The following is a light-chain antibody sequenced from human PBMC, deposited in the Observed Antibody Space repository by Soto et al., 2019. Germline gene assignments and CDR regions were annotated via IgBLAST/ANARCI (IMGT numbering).Light chain of an antibody. CDR3: SSYTFTSTLYV. J-gene: IGLJ1*01. CDR1: SSDVGGHNY. V-gene: IGLV2-14*01. Sequence: QSALTQPASVSGSPGQSITISCTGSSSDVGGHNYVSWYQQHPGKAPKLMIYEVTKRPSGFSNRFSDSKSGNPASLTISGLQAEDEADYYCSSYTFTSTLYVFGTGTKVTVL. CDR2: EVT.